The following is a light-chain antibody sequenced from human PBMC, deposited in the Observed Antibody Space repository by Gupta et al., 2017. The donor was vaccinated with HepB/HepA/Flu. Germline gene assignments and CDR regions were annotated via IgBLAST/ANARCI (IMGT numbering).Light chain of an antibody. Sequence: QSVLTKPPSDSATPGQRSTISRPRSRSNIGSNTVNWYQQFPGTSPKLLIYSNNQRPSGVPDRFSGSKSGTSVSLAISGLQSEDEADYYCAAWDDSLNGVLFGGGTKLTVL. CDR1: RSNIGSNT. V-gene: IGLV1-44*01. J-gene: IGLJ2*01. CDR2: SNN. CDR3: AAWDDSLNGVL.